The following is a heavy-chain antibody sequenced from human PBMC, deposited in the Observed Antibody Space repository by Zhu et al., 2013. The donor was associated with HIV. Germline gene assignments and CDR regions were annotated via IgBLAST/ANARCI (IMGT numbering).Heavy chain of an antibody. CDR2: IIPIFGTR. CDR1: GGTISNYS. V-gene: IGHV1-69*01. Sequence: QVQLVQSGAELKKPGTSVKVSCKASGGTISNYSITWVRQAPGQGLEWMGGIIPIFGTRNYAQKFQGRVTITADESTNTAYMELSSLRSEDTAVYYCARVIAAAGPDGYNWFDPWGQGTLVTVSS. J-gene: IGHJ5*02. CDR3: ARVIAAAGPDGYNWFDP. D-gene: IGHD6-13*01.